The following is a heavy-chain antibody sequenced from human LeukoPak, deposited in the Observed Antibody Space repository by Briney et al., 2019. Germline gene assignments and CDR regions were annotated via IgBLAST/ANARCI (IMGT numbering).Heavy chain of an antibody. CDR2: IDWDDDK. Sequence: SGPTLVNPTQTLTLTCTFSGFSLSTRRMCVSWVRQPPGKALEWLARIDWDDDKYCSSSLKTRLTISKDTSKNQVVLTMSNVDPVDTATYYCARIVYYDRSGYYLAYFDSWGQGTLVTVSS. CDR3: ARIVYYDRSGYYLAYFDS. V-gene: IGHV2-70*11. CDR1: GFSLSTRRMC. D-gene: IGHD3-22*01. J-gene: IGHJ4*02.